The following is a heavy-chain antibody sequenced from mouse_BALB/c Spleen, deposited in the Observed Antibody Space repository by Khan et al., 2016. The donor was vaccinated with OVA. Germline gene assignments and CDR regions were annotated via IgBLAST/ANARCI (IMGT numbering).Heavy chain of an antibody. CDR3: GRHNYGLFAY. D-gene: IGHD1-1*01. Sequence: EVELVESGGDLVKPGGSLKLSCAASGFTFSTYVMSWVRQTPDKRLEWVATISSGGDYIYYPDSVKGRFTISRDDAKNTLNLQMSSLRSEDTAMYYCGRHNYGLFAYWGQGTLVTVSA. CDR2: ISSGGDYI. V-gene: IGHV5-6*01. CDR1: GFTFSTYV. J-gene: IGHJ3*01.